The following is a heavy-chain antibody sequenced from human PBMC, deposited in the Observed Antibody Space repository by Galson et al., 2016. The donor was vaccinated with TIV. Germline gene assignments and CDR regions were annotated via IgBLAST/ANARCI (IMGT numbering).Heavy chain of an antibody. D-gene: IGHD5-24*01. CDR3: ARGRSGYNSTYYYFGMDV. V-gene: IGHV6-1*01. CDR2: TYYRSEWNS. CDR1: GDSVSSYSSA. Sequence: CAISGDSVSSYSSAWYWIRQSPSRGLEWLGRTYYRSEWNSDYAVSVRSRIVIKADRSKNQFFLQLNSVTPEDTAVYFCARGRSGYNSTYYYFGMDVWGQGTTVSVSS. J-gene: IGHJ6*02.